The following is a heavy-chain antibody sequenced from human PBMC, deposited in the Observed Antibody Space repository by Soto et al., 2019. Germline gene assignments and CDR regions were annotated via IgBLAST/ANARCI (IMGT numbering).Heavy chain of an antibody. J-gene: IGHJ4*02. Sequence: QVQLVQSGAEVKKPGSSVKVSCKASGGTFSSYAISWVRQAPGQGLEWMGGIIPIFGTANYAQKFQGRVTITADESTSTADIELSSLRSDETAGYYCARGTEYCSGGSGYRYFGYWGQGTLVTVSS. CDR1: GGTFSSYA. V-gene: IGHV1-69*12. D-gene: IGHD2-15*01. CDR2: IIPIFGTA. CDR3: ARGTEYCSGGSGYRYFGY.